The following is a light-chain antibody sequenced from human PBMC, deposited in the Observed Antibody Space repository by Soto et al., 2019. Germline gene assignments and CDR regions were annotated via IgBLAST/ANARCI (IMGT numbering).Light chain of an antibody. J-gene: IGLJ1*01. CDR3: CSSAPESTYV. CDR1: SSDVGAYNS. V-gene: IGLV2-23*01. CDR2: KGT. Sequence: QSLLAHSASLSGSPGQSITISCTGTSSDVGAYNSVSWYQQHPDKAPQLMIYKGTQRPSGVSNRFSGSTSGNAASLTISGLQAGDEADYFCCSSAPESTYVFGTGTKITVL.